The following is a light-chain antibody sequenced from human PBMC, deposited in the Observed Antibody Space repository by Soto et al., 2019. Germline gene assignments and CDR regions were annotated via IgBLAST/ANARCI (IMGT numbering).Light chain of an antibody. Sequence: QSVLTQPPSVSGTPGQRVTISCSGGSSNIGSKTVNWYQQLPGTAPKLLIYGNSNRPSGVPDRFSGSKSGTSASLAITGLQAEDEADYYCQSYDSSLSGSVFGGGTKLTVL. J-gene: IGLJ3*02. CDR2: GNS. CDR3: QSYDSSLSGSV. CDR1: SSNIGSKT. V-gene: IGLV1-40*01.